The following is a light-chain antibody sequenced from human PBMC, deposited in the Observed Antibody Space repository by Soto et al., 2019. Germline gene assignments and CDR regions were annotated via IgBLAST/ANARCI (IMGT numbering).Light chain of an antibody. CDR1: QSISNNY. V-gene: IGKV3D-20*02. Sequence: EILLTQSPGTLSVSLGERATLSCRASQSISNNYLAWYQQKPGQAPRLLLYGASTRATGIPDRFSGSGSATDLTLTISRLEPEDFAVYFCQQRSNWSPCTFGQGTKVDIK. CDR2: GAS. CDR3: QQRSNWSPCT. J-gene: IGKJ2*02.